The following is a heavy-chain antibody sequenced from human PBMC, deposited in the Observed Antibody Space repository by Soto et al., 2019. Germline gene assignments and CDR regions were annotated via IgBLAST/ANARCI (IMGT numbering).Heavy chain of an antibody. J-gene: IGHJ5*02. CDR2: IYWDDDT. Sequence: QITLKESGPTLVRPTETLTLTCTFSGFSLSTSGVGVGWIRQPPGKALEWLALIYWDDDTRYTPSLKRRLTITKHTSKSTVVLTMTNRDPVDTATYYCVYRQAYYEMGPWGQGTRVTVSS. CDR1: GFSLSTSGVG. CDR3: VYRQAYYEMGP. V-gene: IGHV2-5*02. D-gene: IGHD3-3*01.